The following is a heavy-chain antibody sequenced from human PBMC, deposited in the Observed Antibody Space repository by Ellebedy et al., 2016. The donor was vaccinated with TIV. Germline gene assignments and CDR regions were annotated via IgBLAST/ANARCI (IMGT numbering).Heavy chain of an antibody. Sequence: PGGSLRLSCVGSGFRFNDYYMSWIRQAPGKGLEWVSYISSSGRTIYYTDSVRGRLTVSRDNAKSSLYLQMDSLRADDTAVYYCAKSYDSSGSLLRYFDTWGQGTLVTVSS. V-gene: IGHV3-11*01. D-gene: IGHD3-22*01. CDR3: AKSYDSSGSLLRYFDT. CDR1: GFRFNDYY. J-gene: IGHJ4*02. CDR2: ISSSGRTI.